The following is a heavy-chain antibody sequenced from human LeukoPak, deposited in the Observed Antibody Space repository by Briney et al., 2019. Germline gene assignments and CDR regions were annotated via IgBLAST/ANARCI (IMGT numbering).Heavy chain of an antibody. CDR2: IIPILGIA. Sequence: GASVMVSCKASGGTFSSYAISWVRQAPGQGLEWMGRIIPILGIANYAQKFQGRVTITADKSTSTAYMELSSLRSEDTAVYYCARDEAAPITMVRGVYNWFDPWGQGTLVTVSS. J-gene: IGHJ5*02. V-gene: IGHV1-69*04. CDR1: GGTFSSYA. CDR3: ARDEAAPITMVRGVYNWFDP. D-gene: IGHD3-10*01.